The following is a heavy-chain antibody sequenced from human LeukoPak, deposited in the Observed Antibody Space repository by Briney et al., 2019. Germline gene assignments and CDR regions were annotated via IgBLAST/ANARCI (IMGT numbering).Heavy chain of an antibody. CDR3: ARDSAAGNEYGMDV. J-gene: IGHJ6*02. CDR1: GGTFSSYA. Sequence: ASVKVSCKASGGTFSSYAISWVRQAPGQGLEWMGGITPMFGTAKYAQKFQGRVTITADESTSTAYMELSSLRSEDTAVYYCARDSAAGNEYGMDVWGQGTTVTVSS. D-gene: IGHD6-13*01. V-gene: IGHV1-69*13. CDR2: ITPMFGTA.